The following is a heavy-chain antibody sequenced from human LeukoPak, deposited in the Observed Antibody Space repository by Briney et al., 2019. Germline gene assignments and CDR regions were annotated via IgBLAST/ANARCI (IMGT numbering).Heavy chain of an antibody. CDR1: GFTFSSYW. V-gene: IGHV3-74*01. D-gene: IGHD3-10*01. CDR2: INSDGSSA. Sequence: GGSLRLSCAASGFTFSSYWMHWVRQAPGKGLVWVSRINSDGSSADYADSVKGRFTISRDNAKNSLYLQMNSLRAEDTAVYYCARAYYGSGSYNLNAFDIWGQGTMVTVSS. J-gene: IGHJ3*02. CDR3: ARAYYGSGSYNLNAFDI.